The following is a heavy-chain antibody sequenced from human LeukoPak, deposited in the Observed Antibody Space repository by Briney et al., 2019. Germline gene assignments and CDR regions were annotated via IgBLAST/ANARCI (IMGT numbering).Heavy chain of an antibody. Sequence: SQTLSLTCTVSGGSISSGDYYWSWIGQPPGKGLEWIGYIYYSGNTFHYNPSLKSRVNISVDTSKNQFSLRLSSVTAVDTAVYYCASTNCSSASCYGANWFDPWGQGTLVTVSS. D-gene: IGHD2-2*01. CDR1: GGSISSGDYY. J-gene: IGHJ5*02. CDR2: IYYSGNT. V-gene: IGHV4-30-4*08. CDR3: ASTNCSSASCYGANWFDP.